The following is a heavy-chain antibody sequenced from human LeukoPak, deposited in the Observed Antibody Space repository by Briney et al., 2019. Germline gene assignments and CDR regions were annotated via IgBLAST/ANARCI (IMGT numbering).Heavy chain of an antibody. J-gene: IGHJ4*02. D-gene: IGHD3-9*01. CDR2: INPDSRDT. V-gene: IGHV1-2*02. CDR1: GYIFTYFY. CDR3: ASDILTGYYPDY. Sequence: ASVKVSCKASGYIFTYFYLHWVRQAPGQGLEWMGWINPDSRDTNYAQKFHGRVTMTRDTSISTAYMELSRLRSDDTAVYYCASDILTGYYPDYWGQGTLVTVSS.